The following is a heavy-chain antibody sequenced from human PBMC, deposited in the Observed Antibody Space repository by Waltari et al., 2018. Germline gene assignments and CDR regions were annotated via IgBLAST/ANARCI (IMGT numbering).Heavy chain of an antibody. V-gene: IGHV4-59*01. CDR2: IYYSGRT. CDR3: ARDAAGVIDY. CDR1: GGSISSYY. J-gene: IGHJ4*02. D-gene: IGHD7-27*01. Sequence: QVQLQESGPGLVKPSETLSLTCTVSGGSISSYYWSWIRQPPGKGLEWIGYIYYSGRTTYNPSLKSRVTISVDTSKNQFSLKLSSVTAADTAVYYCARDAAGVIDYWGQGTLVTVSS.